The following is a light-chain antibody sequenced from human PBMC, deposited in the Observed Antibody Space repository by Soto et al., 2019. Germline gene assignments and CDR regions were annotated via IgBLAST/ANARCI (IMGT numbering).Light chain of an antibody. CDR2: ATS. Sequence: EIVMTQSPATLSVSPGERATLSCRASQGVSGNLAWYQQKPGQPPRLLIYATSSRPTGIPARFSGSGSGTEFTLTISSLQSEDFAVYYCQQYNNWPPWTFGQGTKVEIK. J-gene: IGKJ1*01. CDR1: QGVSGN. CDR3: QQYNNWPPWT. V-gene: IGKV3-15*01.